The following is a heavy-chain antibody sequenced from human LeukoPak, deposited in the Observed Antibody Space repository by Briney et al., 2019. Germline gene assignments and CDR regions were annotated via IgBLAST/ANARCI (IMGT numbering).Heavy chain of an antibody. CDR1: GGSFSGYY. V-gene: IGHV4-34*01. Sequence: SETLSLTCAVYGGSFSGYYWGWIRQPPGEGLEWIGEINHSGSTNYNPSLKSRVTISVDTSKNQFSLKLSSVTAADTAVYYCARGPGYSYGFYYFDYWGQGTLVTVSS. J-gene: IGHJ4*02. D-gene: IGHD5-18*01. CDR3: ARGPGYSYGFYYFDY. CDR2: INHSGST.